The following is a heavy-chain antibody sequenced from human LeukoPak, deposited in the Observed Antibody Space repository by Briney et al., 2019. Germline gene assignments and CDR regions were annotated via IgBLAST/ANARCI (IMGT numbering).Heavy chain of an antibody. CDR1: GFTFSSYW. CDR2: SNSDGSST. CDR3: ARDGPDDSGEHSYYYYGMDV. V-gene: IGHV3-74*01. Sequence: GGSLRLSCAASGFTFSSYWMHWVRQAPGKGLVWVSRSNSDGSSTSYADSVKGRFTISRDNAEKTLYLQMTSLRAEDMAVYYCARDGPDDSGEHSYYYYGMDVWGQGTTVTVSS. D-gene: IGHD3-22*01. J-gene: IGHJ6*02.